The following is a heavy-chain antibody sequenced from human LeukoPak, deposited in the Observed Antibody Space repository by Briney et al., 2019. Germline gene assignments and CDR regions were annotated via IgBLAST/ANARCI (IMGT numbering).Heavy chain of an antibody. CDR2: INIVNNAI. V-gene: IGHV3-48*04. J-gene: IGHJ4*02. CDR3: ARDSGEGGTFDY. Sequence: GGSLRLSCAASGFTFSSYSMNWVRQAPGKCLEWVSHINIVNNAIYYSDSVKVRFTISRDNAKNSLYLQMNSLRAEDTAVYYCARDSGEGGTFDYWGQGTLVSVSS. D-gene: IGHD1-26*01. CDR1: GFTFSSYS.